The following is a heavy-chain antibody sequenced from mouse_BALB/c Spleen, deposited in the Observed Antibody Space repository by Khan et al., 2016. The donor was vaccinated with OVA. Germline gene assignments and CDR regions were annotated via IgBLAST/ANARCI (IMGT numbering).Heavy chain of an antibody. J-gene: IGHJ2*01. Sequence: QIQLVQSGPELKKPGETVKISCKASGYTFTDYSMHWVKQAPGKGLKWMGWINTETGEPTYADDFKGRFAFSLETSASTAYLQINNLKNEDTATYFCATTGTNDWGQGTTLTGSS. D-gene: IGHD4-1*02. CDR1: GYTFTDYS. CDR3: ATTGTND. CDR2: INTETGEP. V-gene: IGHV9-2-1*01.